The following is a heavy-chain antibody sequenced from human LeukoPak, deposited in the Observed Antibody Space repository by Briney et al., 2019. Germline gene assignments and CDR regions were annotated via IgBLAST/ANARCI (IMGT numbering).Heavy chain of an antibody. CDR1: GGSISSYY. V-gene: IGHV4-59*01. Sequence: SETLSLTCTVSGGSISSYYWSWIRQPPGKGLECIGYIYYSGSTKYNPSLKSRITTSVDTSKNQFSLKLTSVTAADTAVYYCARARDTAMGPFDYWGQGTLVTVSS. CDR2: IYYSGST. D-gene: IGHD5-18*01. CDR3: ARARDTAMGPFDY. J-gene: IGHJ4*02.